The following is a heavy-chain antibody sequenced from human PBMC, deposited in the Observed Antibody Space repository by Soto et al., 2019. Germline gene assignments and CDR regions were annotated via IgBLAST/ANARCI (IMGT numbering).Heavy chain of an antibody. J-gene: IGHJ4*02. CDR2: IKEDGSEK. D-gene: IGHD2-15*01. Sequence: PGGSLRLSCAASGFTFSNYWMNWVRQAPGKGLEWVAKIKEDGSEKYYVDSVKGRFTISRDNAKSSLYLQMNSLRVEDTAMYYCVTLRLGYLGQGTLVTVSS. CDR3: VTLRLGY. CDR1: GFTFSNYW. V-gene: IGHV3-7*05.